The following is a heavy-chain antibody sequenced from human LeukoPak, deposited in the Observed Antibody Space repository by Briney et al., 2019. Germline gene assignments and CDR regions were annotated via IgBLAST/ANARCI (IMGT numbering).Heavy chain of an antibody. V-gene: IGHV1-46*01. CDR1: GYTFTSNY. CDR2: IYPRDGST. J-gene: IGHJ4*02. CDR3: ARDQEGFDY. Sequence: ASVKVSCKASGYTFTSNYIHWVRQAPGQGLEWMGMIYPRDGSTSYAQKFQGRVTVTRDTSTSTAHMELSCLRSEDTAVYYCARDQEGFDYWGQGTLVTVSS.